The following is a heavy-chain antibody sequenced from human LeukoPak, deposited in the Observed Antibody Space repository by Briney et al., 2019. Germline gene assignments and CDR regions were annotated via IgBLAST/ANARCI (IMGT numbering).Heavy chain of an antibody. CDR1: GFTFSSYG. V-gene: IGHV3-30*18. CDR2: ISYDGSNK. Sequence: PGGSLRLSCAASGFTFSSYGMHWVRQAPGKGLEWVAVISYDGSNKYYADSVKGRFTISRDNSKNTLYLQMNSLRAEDAAVYYCAKDSGSGSYPPYYFDYWGQGTLVTVSS. J-gene: IGHJ4*02. D-gene: IGHD3-10*01. CDR3: AKDSGSGSYPPYYFDY.